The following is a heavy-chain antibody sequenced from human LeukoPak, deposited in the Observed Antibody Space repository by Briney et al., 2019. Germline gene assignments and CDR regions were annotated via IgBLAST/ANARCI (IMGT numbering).Heavy chain of an antibody. CDR2: IWYDGSKE. Sequence: PGGSLRLSCAASGFTFRTYGFHWVRRAPGKGLEWVAVIWYDGSKEYYTDSVKGRFTISKDNSKNTVYLQMDSLRADDTALYYCARDIQAGTFDVWGQGTMVTVSS. CDR1: GFTFRTYG. V-gene: IGHV3-33*01. J-gene: IGHJ3*01. D-gene: IGHD1-1*01. CDR3: ARDIQAGTFDV.